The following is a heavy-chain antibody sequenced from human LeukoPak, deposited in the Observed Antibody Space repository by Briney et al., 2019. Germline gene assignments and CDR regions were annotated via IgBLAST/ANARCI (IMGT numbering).Heavy chain of an antibody. Sequence: ASVKVSCKASGYTFTTYGNSWVRQAPGQGLEWMGWISAYNGNTNYAQKLQRRVTKTTDTSTSTAYMEVNMLRSDDTDVYYCARGKIRRTGSGSWWGLIWFDPWGQGTLVTVSS. CDR2: ISAYNGNT. V-gene: IGHV1-18*01. D-gene: IGHD3-10*01. J-gene: IGHJ5*02. CDR3: ARGKIRRTGSGSWWGLIWFDP. CDR1: GYTFTTYG.